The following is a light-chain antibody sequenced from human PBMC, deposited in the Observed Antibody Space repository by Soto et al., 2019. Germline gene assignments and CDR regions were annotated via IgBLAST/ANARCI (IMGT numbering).Light chain of an antibody. Sequence: EIVFTQSPGTLSLSPGERATLSCGASQSVSSSYLAWYQQKPGLAPRLLIYDASIRATGIPDRFRGSGSGTDFTLTISSLQSEDFAVYYCQQYNNWPRTFGQGTKVDIK. J-gene: IGKJ1*01. CDR1: QSVSSSY. CDR2: DAS. CDR3: QQYNNWPRT. V-gene: IGKV3D-20*01.